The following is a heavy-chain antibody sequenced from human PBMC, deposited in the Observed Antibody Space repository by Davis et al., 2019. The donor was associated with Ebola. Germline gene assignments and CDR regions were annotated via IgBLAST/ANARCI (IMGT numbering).Heavy chain of an antibody. CDR2: IWSSGEVV. CDR3: ARATFYGPFDY. D-gene: IGHD3-9*01. J-gene: IGHJ4*02. Sequence: GGSLRLSCAASGFTFSDFKMNWVRQAPGKGLELISHIWSSGEVVYYADSVKGRFTISRDNAKNSLYLQMNSLRAEDTAVYYCARATFYGPFDYWGQGTLVTVSS. CDR1: GFTFSDFK. V-gene: IGHV3-48*03.